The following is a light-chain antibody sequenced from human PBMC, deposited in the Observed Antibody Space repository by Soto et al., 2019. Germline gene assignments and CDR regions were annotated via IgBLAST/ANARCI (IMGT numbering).Light chain of an antibody. CDR2: DVS. CDR1: SSDVGGYNY. Sequence: QSVLTQPASVSGSPGQSITISCTGTSSDVGGYNYVSWYQQHPGKAPKLMIYDVSNRPSGVSNRFSGSKSGNTASLTISGLQAEDEADYYCSSYTSRSTLYVFGTGTRSPT. V-gene: IGLV2-14*01. CDR3: SSYTSRSTLYV. J-gene: IGLJ1*01.